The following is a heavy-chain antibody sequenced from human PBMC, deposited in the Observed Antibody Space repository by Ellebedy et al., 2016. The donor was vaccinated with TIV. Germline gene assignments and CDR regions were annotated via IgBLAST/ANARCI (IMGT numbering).Heavy chain of an antibody. CDR1: GFSVSG. J-gene: IGHJ6*02. CDR3: VKGAYPVPTVMAV. D-gene: IGHD3-16*01. V-gene: IGHV3-30*02. Sequence: GESLKISCATSGFSVSGMHWVRQAPGQGLEWVAFVRSDETTKYYIDSVKGRFTISRDSSKNTLDLQMKSLRAEDTGVYYCVKGAYPVPTVMAVWGQGTMVTVSS. CDR2: VRSDETTK.